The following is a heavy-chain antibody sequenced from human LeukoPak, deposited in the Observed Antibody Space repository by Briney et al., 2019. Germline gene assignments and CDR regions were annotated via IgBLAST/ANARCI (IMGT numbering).Heavy chain of an antibody. CDR1: GGSFSGYY. D-gene: IGHD6-13*01. CDR3: AREPGIAAAYYFDY. CDR2: INHSGST. Sequence: SETLSLTCAVYGGSFSGYYWSWIRQPPGKGLEWIGEINHSGSTNYNPSLKSRVTISVDTSKNQFSLKLSSVTAADTAVYCCAREPGIAAAYYFDYWGQGTLVTVSS. V-gene: IGHV4-34*01. J-gene: IGHJ4*02.